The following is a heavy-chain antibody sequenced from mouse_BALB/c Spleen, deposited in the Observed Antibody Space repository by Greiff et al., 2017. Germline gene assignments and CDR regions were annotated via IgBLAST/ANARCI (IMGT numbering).Heavy chain of an antibody. D-gene: IGHD3-1*01. CDR1: GFTFSSNG. Sequence: EVQLVESGGGLVQPGGSLKLSCAASGFTFSSNGMAWVRKMPDKKLELVATINTNGGRTYSPDSVKGRFTISRDTAKNTLYLQMSSLKSEDTAMYYCARGEGTEDYWGQGTTLTVSS. CDR3: ARGEGTEDY. CDR2: INTNGGRT. V-gene: IGHV5-6-3*01. J-gene: IGHJ2*01.